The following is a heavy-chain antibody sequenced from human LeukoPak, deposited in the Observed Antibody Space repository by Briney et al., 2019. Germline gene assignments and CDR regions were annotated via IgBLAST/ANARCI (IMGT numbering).Heavy chain of an antibody. CDR3: ARYCSSTSCYYYFDY. CDR1: GYTFTSYG. Sequence: ASVKVSCKASGYTFTSYGISWVRQAPGQGLEWMGWIRAYNGNTNYAQKLQGRVTMTTDTSTSTAYMELRSLRSDDTAVYYCARYCSSTSCYYYFDYWGQGTLVTVSS. D-gene: IGHD2-2*01. V-gene: IGHV1-18*01. J-gene: IGHJ4*02. CDR2: IRAYNGNT.